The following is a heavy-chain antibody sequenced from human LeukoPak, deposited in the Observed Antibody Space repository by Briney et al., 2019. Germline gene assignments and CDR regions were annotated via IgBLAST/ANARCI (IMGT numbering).Heavy chain of an antibody. J-gene: IGHJ4*02. V-gene: IGHV4-34*01. CDR2: IKHSGST. Sequence: SETLSLTCAVYGGSFSGYYWSWIRQPPGKGLEWIGEIKHSGSTNYNPSLKSRVTISVDTSKNQFSLKLSSVTAADTAVYYCAMASYCSGGSCYRRRDYWGQGTLVTVSS. D-gene: IGHD2-15*01. CDR3: AMASYCSGGSCYRRRDY. CDR1: GGSFSGYY.